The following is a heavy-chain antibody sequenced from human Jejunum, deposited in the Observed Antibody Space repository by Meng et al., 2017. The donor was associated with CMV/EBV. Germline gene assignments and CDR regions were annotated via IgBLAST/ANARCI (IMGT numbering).Heavy chain of an antibody. J-gene: IGHJ3*02. D-gene: IGHD2-2*02. CDR1: GLNFDDYA. CDR2: ISWNGGSI. V-gene: IGHV3-9*01. CDR3: AKAFELLYDAFDI. Sequence: SGLNFDDYAMHWVRQAPGKGLEWVSSISWNGGSIGYADSVKGRFIISRDNAKNSLFLQMNSLRPEDTALYYCAKAFELLYDAFDIWGQGTMVTVSS.